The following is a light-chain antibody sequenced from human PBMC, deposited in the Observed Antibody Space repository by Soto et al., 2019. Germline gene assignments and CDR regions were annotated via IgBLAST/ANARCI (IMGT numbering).Light chain of an antibody. CDR3: QVWDSSSEHWV. Sequence: SYELTQPPSVSVAPGQTARITCGGNNIGSKSVHWYQQKPGQAPVLVVYDDSDRPSGIPERFSGSNSGNTATLTIRRVEAGDEADYYCQVWDSSSEHWVFGGGTMLTVL. J-gene: IGLJ3*02. V-gene: IGLV3-21*02. CDR1: NIGSKS. CDR2: DDS.